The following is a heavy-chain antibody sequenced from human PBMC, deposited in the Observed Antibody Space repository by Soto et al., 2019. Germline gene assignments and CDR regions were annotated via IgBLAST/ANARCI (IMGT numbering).Heavy chain of an antibody. D-gene: IGHD3-10*01. V-gene: IGHV1-69*08. CDR1: GGTFSSYT. CDR3: ARDSMVRGSSMDV. J-gene: IGHJ6*02. Sequence: QVQLVQSGAEVKKPGSSVKVSCKASGGTFSSYTISWVRQAPGQGLEWMGRIIPILGIANYAQKFQGRVTITADKSTSTAYMALSSLRSEDTAVYYCARDSMVRGSSMDVWGQGTTVTVSS. CDR2: IIPILGIA.